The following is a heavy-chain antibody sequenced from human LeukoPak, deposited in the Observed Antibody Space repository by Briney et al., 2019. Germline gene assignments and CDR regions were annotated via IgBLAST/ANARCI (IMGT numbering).Heavy chain of an antibody. Sequence: SETLSLTCSVSGGSIDGYYWNWIRQPPGKGLEWIGYIYYNGNTKYNPSLKNRVTISVDTSKNQFSLRLTSVTAADTAVFYCARGKRLPVAAADSGRSGHYFDYWGQGTLATVSS. CDR2: IYYNGNT. CDR1: GGSIDGYY. V-gene: IGHV4-59*01. J-gene: IGHJ4*02. D-gene: IGHD6-13*01. CDR3: ARGKRLPVAAADSGRSGHYFDY.